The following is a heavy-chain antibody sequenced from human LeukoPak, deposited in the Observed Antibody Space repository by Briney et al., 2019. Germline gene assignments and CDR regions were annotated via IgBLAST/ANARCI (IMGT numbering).Heavy chain of an antibody. V-gene: IGHV3-23*01. CDR1: GFTFSTFA. D-gene: IGHD3-10*01. Sequence: GGSLRLSCAASGFTFSTFAMIWVRQPPGKGLEWVSSIFPSGGEIHYADSVRGRFTISRDNSKNTVYLQMNSLRADETAVYYCAKGDGSTLDSWGQGTLVTVSS. CDR2: IFPSGGEI. J-gene: IGHJ4*02. CDR3: AKGDGSTLDS.